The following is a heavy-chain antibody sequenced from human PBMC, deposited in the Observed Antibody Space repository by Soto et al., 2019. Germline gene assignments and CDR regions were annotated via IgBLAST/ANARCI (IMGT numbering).Heavy chain of an antibody. CDR3: ARGPPSFDYVPHHYSF. CDR1: GGSISSGDYY. Sequence: SETLSLTCTVSGGSISSGDYYWSWIRQPPGKGLEWIGYIYYSGSTYYNPSLKSRVTISVDTSKNQFSLKLSSVTAADTAVYYCARGPPSFDYVPHHYSFWGQGPLVPVSA. D-gene: IGHD2-15*01. J-gene: IGHJ4*02. V-gene: IGHV4-30-4*01. CDR2: IYYSGST.